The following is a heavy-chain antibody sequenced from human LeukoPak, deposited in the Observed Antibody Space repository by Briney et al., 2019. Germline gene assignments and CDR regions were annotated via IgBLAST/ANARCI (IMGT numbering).Heavy chain of an antibody. Sequence: GASVNVSCKASGYTFTGYYMHWVRQAPGQGLEWMGWINPNSGGTNYAQRFQGRVTMTRDTSISTAYMELSRLRSDDTAVYYCARVFRWLVLNEYFQHWGQGTLVTVSS. V-gene: IGHV1-2*02. D-gene: IGHD6-19*01. CDR1: GYTFTGYY. CDR3: ARVFRWLVLNEYFQH. CDR2: INPNSGGT. J-gene: IGHJ1*01.